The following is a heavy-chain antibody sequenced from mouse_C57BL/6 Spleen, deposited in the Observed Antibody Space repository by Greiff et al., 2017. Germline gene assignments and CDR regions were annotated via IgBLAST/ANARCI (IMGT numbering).Heavy chain of an antibody. V-gene: IGHV5-17*01. Sequence: DVMLVESGGGLVKPGGSLKLSCAASGFTFSDYGMHWVRQAPEKGLEWVAYISSGSSTIYYADTVKGRFTISRDNAKNTLFLQMTSLRSEDTAMYYCARPYDYGYRLGYWGQGTTLTVSS. CDR1: GFTFSDYG. CDR2: ISSGSSTI. D-gene: IGHD2-4*01. J-gene: IGHJ2*01. CDR3: ARPYDYGYRLGY.